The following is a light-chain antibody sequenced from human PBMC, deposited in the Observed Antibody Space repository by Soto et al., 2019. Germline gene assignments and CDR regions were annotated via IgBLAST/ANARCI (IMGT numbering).Light chain of an antibody. Sequence: EIVLTQSPATLSLSPGERATLSCRASQSVSSYLAWYQHKPGQPPRLLIYDASNRATGIPARFSGSGSGTDFTLTISSLEPEDFAVYYCQQRSNWPPTWTFGQGTNVEIK. J-gene: IGKJ1*01. V-gene: IGKV3-11*01. CDR3: QQRSNWPPTWT. CDR1: QSVSSY. CDR2: DAS.